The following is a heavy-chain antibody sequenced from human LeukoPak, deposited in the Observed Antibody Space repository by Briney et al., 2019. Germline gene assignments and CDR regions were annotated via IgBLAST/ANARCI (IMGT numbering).Heavy chain of an antibody. Sequence: GGSLRLSCAASGFTFSSYGMSWVRQAPGKGLEWASTISGTGANTYYADSVKGRFTISRDNSKRTLYLQMNSLRVEDAAVYYCAKRRYDTSSLDWFDPWGQGTLVTVSS. J-gene: IGHJ5*02. CDR2: ISGTGANT. V-gene: IGHV3-23*01. CDR1: GFTFSSYG. D-gene: IGHD6-13*01. CDR3: AKRRYDTSSLDWFDP.